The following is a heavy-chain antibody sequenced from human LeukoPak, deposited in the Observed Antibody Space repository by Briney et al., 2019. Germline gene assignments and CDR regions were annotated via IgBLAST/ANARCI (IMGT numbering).Heavy chain of an antibody. CDR2: INPSGGST. J-gene: IGHJ5*02. CDR1: GYPFTSYY. Sequence: ASVKVSCKASGYPFTSYYIHWVRQAPGQGLEWMGVINPSGGSTTYAQKFHGRVTITRDTSASTAYMELSSLRSEDTAVYYCARDGVIRSNWFDPWGQGALVTVSS. D-gene: IGHD3-3*01. CDR3: ARDGVIRSNWFDP. V-gene: IGHV1-46*01.